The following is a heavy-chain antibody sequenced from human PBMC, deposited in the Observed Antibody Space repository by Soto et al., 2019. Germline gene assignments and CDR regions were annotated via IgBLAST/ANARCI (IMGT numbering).Heavy chain of an antibody. V-gene: IGHV3-74*01. CDR3: ARGKHFDYYDSSGYPYY. J-gene: IGHJ4*02. CDR2: INSDGSST. D-gene: IGHD3-22*01. Sequence: EVQLVESGGGLVQPGGSLRLSCAASGFTFSSYWMHWVRQAPGKGLVWVSRINSDGSSTSYADSVKGRFTISRDNGKNTLYLQMNSLRAEARAVYYCARGKHFDYYDSSGYPYYWGPGTLVTVSS. CDR1: GFTFSSYW.